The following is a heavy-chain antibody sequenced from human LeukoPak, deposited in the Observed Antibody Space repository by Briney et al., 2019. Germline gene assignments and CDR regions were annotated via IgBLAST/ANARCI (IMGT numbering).Heavy chain of an antibody. CDR1: GGSISSGSYY. D-gene: IGHD4-17*01. CDR3: AREPRVDYGDYGRLDV. Sequence: PSETLSLTCTVSGGSISSGSYYWSWIRQPAGKGLEWIGRIYTSGSTNYNPSLKSRVTISVDTSKNQFSLKLSSVTAADTAVYYCAREPRVDYGDYGRLDVWGQGTTVTVSS. V-gene: IGHV4-61*02. J-gene: IGHJ6*02. CDR2: IYTSGST.